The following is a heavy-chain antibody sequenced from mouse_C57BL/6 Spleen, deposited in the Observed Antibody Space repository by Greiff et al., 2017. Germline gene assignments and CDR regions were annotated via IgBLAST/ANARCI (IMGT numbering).Heavy chain of an antibody. CDR2: IHPNSGST. Sequence: QVQLQQPGAELVKPGASVKLSCKASGYTFTSYWMHWVKQRPGQGLEWIGMIHPNSGSTNYNEKFKSKATLTVDKSSSTAYMQLSSLTSEDSAVYYCAREGDYYGSSFSWFAYWGQGTLVTVSA. D-gene: IGHD1-1*01. CDR1: GYTFTSYW. CDR3: AREGDYYGSSFSWFAY. J-gene: IGHJ3*01. V-gene: IGHV1-64*01.